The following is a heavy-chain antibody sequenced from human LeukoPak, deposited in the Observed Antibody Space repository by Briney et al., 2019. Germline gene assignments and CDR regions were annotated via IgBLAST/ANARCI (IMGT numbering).Heavy chain of an antibody. CDR2: IYYNGST. Sequence: PSETLSLTCTVSGGSVSGYYWSWIRQPPGKGLEWLGYIYYNGSTNYNPSLKSRVTISVDTSKNQVSLRLSSVTAADTAVYYCARHGMLYLWFDPWGQGTLVTVSS. D-gene: IGHD2-8*01. CDR1: GGSVSGYY. J-gene: IGHJ5*02. V-gene: IGHV4-59*08. CDR3: ARHGMLYLWFDP.